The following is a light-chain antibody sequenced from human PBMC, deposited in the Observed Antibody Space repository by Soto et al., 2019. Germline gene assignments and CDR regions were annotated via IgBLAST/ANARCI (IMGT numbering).Light chain of an antibody. CDR2: DNS. CDR3: QPYDTSLSGWVV. J-gene: IGLJ2*01. Sequence: QSVLTQPASVSGAPGQRVTISCTGGSSNIGAGYDVHWYRQLPGTAPELLIYDNSNRPSGVPARFSGSKSGTSASLAITGLQAVDEADYYCQPYDTSLSGWVVFGGGTKLTVL. V-gene: IGLV1-40*01. CDR1: SSNIGAGYD.